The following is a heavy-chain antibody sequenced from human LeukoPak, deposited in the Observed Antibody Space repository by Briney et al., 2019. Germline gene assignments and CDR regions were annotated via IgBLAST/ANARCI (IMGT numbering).Heavy chain of an antibody. CDR1: GYTFTGYY. J-gene: IGHJ4*02. CDR3: ARDGVLPWFGELSSFDY. V-gene: IGHV1-2*02. CDR2: INPNSGGT. Sequence: ASVKVSCKASGYTFTGYYMHWVRQAPGQGLEWMGWINPNSGGTNYAQKFQGRVTMTRDTSISTAYMELSRLRSDDTAVYYCARDGVLPWFGELSSFDYWGQGTLVTVSS. D-gene: IGHD3-10*01.